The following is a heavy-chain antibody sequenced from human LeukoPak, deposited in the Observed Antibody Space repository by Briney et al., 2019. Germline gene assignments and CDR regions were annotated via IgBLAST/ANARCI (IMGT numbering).Heavy chain of an antibody. CDR1: GFTFSDYY. V-gene: IGHV3-11*06. CDR3: ARGRGPARGALRYFDWFPGAFDI. Sequence: GGSLRLSCAASGFTFSDYYMSWIRQAPGKGLEWVSYISSSSSYTNYADSVKGRFTISRDNAKNSLYLQMNSLRAEDTAVYYCARGRGPARGALRYFDWFPGAFDIWGQGTMVTVSS. J-gene: IGHJ3*02. D-gene: IGHD3-9*01. CDR2: ISSSSSYT.